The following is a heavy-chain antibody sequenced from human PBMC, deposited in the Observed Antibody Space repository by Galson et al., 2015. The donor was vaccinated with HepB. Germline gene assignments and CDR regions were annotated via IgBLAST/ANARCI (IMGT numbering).Heavy chain of an antibody. V-gene: IGHV3-23*01. J-gene: IGHJ4*02. CDR2: ITGSGGRI. Sequence: SLRLSCAASGFTFSSYAMSWARQAPGKGLEWVSLITGSGGRINYADSVKGRFAISRDSSKNTLYLQMNSLRAEDTAVYYCARVRGYANTIDYWGQGTLVTVSS. CDR3: ARVRGYANTIDY. CDR1: GFTFSSYA. D-gene: IGHD5-12*01.